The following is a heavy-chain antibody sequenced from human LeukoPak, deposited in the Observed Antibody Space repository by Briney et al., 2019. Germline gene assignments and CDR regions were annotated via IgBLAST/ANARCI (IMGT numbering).Heavy chain of an antibody. CDR2: IYYSGST. V-gene: IGHV4-59*01. CDR3: ARDTYYSKAMDAFDI. J-gene: IGHJ3*02. CDR1: GGSISSYY. D-gene: IGHD3-10*01. Sequence: SETLSLTCTVSGGSISSYYWSWIRQPPGKGLEWIGYIYYSGSTNYNPSLKSRVTISVDTSKNQFSLKLSSVTAADTAVYYCARDTYYSKAMDAFDIWGQGTMVTVSS.